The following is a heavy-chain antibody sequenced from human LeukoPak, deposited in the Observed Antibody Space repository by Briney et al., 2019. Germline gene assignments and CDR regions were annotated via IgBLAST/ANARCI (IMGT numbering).Heavy chain of an antibody. V-gene: IGHV3-7*01. D-gene: IGHD1-26*01. CDR1: GFTFSSYS. Sequence: PGRSLRLSRAASGFTFSSYSMNWVRQAPGKGREWVANINQDGSGKYYVDSVKGRFTISRDNAKNSLYLQMNSLRAEDTAVYYCARVVGAGYFDLWGRGTLVIVSS. J-gene: IGHJ2*01. CDR3: ARVVGAGYFDL. CDR2: INQDGSGK.